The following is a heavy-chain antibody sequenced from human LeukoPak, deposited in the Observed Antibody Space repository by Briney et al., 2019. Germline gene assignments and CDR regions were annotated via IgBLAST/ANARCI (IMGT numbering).Heavy chain of an antibody. CDR3: TRGGRRDGFI. CDR1: GFTFSDYY. V-gene: IGHV3-49*03. J-gene: IGHJ3*02. D-gene: IGHD5-24*01. Sequence: PGGSLRLSCAASGFTFSDYYMSWIRQAPGKGLEWVGFIRNKSYGGTAEYAASVKGRFIISRDDSKGSAYLQMNSLKTEDTAVYYCTRGGRRDGFIWGQGTMVTVSS. CDR2: IRNKSYGGTA.